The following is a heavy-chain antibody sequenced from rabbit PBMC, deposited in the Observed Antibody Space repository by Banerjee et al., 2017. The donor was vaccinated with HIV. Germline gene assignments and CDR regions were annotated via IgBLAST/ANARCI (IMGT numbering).Heavy chain of an antibody. CDR3: ARRDAGYDL. J-gene: IGHJ4*01. CDR1: GFSFSHQSV. Sequence: QEQLEESGGGLVKPEGSLTLTCKASGFSFSHQSVMSWVRQAPGKGLEWIACINTSSGNTVYATWAKGRFTISKASSTTVTLQVNSLTAADTATYFCARRDAGYDLWGPGTLVTVS. V-gene: IGHV1S45*01. CDR2: INTSSGNT. D-gene: IGHD6-1*01.